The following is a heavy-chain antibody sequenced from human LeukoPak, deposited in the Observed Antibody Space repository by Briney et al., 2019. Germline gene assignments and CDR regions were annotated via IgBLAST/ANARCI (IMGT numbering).Heavy chain of an antibody. CDR1: GYSFSDYY. CDR3: AKDIPTHMEPPDWFDS. J-gene: IGHJ5*01. CDR2: INPDSGGT. V-gene: IGHV1-2*02. Sequence: ASVKVSCKASGYSFSDYYMHWVRQAPGQGLEWMGWINPDSGGTHYAQKFQGRVTLTRDTSLSTAYMELSRLRSDDTAVYYCAKDIPTHMEPPDWFDSWGQGTLVTVSS. D-gene: IGHD1-1*01.